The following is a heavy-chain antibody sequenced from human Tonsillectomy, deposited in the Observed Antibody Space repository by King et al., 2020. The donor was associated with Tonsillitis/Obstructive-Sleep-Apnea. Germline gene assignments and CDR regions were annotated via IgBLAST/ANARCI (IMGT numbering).Heavy chain of an antibody. D-gene: IGHD3-22*01. CDR3: ARSNYDSSTDPATWTNWFDP. V-gene: IGHV3-64*01. J-gene: IGHJ5*02. Sequence: EVQLVESGGGLVQPGGSLRLSCAASGFTFSSYAMHWVRQAPGKGLEYVSAISSNGGSTYYANSVKGRFTISRDNSKNTLYLQMCSLRAEDMAVYYCARSNYDSSTDPATWTNWFDPWGQGTLVTVSS. CDR1: GFTFSSYA. CDR2: ISSNGGST.